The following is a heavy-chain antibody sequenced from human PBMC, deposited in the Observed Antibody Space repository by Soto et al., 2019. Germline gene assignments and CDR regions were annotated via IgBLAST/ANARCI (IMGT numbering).Heavy chain of an antibody. V-gene: IGHV1-18*04. CDR2: ISAYNGNT. CDR1: GYTFTSYG. D-gene: IGHD1-20*01. CDR3: ARDGDNSENDY. Sequence: QVQLVQSGAEVKKPGASVKVSCKASGYTFTSYGISWVRQAPGQGLEWMGWISAYNGNTNYAQKLQGRVTITADKSTSTAYMELSSLRSEDTAVYYCARDGDNSENDYWGQGTLVTVSS. J-gene: IGHJ4*02.